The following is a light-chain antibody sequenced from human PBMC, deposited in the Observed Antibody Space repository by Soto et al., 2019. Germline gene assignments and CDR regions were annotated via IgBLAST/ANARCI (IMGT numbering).Light chain of an antibody. CDR3: QQYQNWYT. CDR1: QSVSSR. J-gene: IGKJ2*01. V-gene: IGKV1D-16*01. Sequence: LSLSPGERATLSCRTSQSVSSRLAWYQQKPEKAPKSLIYAASSLQSGVPSRFSGSGSGTEFTLTISSLQSEDFAIYYCQQYQNWYTFGQGTKVDIK. CDR2: AAS.